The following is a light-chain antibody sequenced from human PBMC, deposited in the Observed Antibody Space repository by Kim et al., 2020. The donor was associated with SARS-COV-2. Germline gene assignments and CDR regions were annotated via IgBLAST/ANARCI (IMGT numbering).Light chain of an antibody. Sequence: IRMTQSPSSLSASVGHSVTITCRAGEGVSEYLAWYQLKPGKPPKLLIHTASTLHNGVPSRFSGRGSGTDFTLTISGLQPEDFATYFCQQTSSSPYTLGPGTKLEI. J-gene: IGKJ2*01. V-gene: IGKV1-39*01. CDR3: QQTSSSPYT. CDR1: EGVSEY. CDR2: TAS.